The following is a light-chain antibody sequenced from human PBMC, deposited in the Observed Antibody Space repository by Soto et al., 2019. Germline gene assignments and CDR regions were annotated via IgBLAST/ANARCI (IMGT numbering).Light chain of an antibody. CDR3: QQSYSTPLT. CDR1: QSISTY. V-gene: IGKV1-39*01. CDR2: AAS. Sequence: DIQMTQAPSSLCASVGDRVTITCRASQSISTYLNWYQQKPGKAPKVLIYAASSLQRGVPSRFSGSGSGTDFTLTISSLQPEDFATYYCQQSYSTPLTFGPGTKVEIK. J-gene: IGKJ3*01.